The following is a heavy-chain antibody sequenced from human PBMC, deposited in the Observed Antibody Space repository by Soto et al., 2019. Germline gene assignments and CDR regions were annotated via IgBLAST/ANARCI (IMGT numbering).Heavy chain of an antibody. J-gene: IGHJ4*02. D-gene: IGHD6-19*01. CDR3: AREGGSGWFPYYY. V-gene: IGHV3-48*03. Sequence: VQLVESGGGLVQPGGSLRLSCAASGFTFSSYEMNWVRQAPGKGLEWVSYISSSGSTIYYADSVKGRFTISRDNAKNSLYLQMNSLRAEDTAVYYCAREGGSGWFPYYYWGQGTLVTVSS. CDR1: GFTFSSYE. CDR2: ISSSGSTI.